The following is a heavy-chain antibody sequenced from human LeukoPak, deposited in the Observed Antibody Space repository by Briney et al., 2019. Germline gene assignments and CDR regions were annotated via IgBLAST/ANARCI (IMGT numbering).Heavy chain of an antibody. Sequence: SETLSLTCTVSGVSISSYYWTWIRQPPGKGLEWIGYIHYSGSTSYNPSLKSRVTISVDTSKNQFSLKLTSVTSADTAVYYCARDAGATAYWGQGALVTVSS. CDR3: ARDAGATAY. CDR2: IHYSGST. V-gene: IGHV4-59*01. D-gene: IGHD4/OR15-4a*01. CDR1: GVSISSYY. J-gene: IGHJ4*02.